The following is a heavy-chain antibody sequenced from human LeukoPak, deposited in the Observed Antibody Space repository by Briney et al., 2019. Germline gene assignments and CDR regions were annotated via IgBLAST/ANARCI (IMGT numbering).Heavy chain of an antibody. CDR2: ISYDGSNK. V-gene: IGHV3-30-3*01. CDR3: ARDIAGGLWFDY. D-gene: IGHD5-18*01. J-gene: IGHJ4*02. CDR1: GFTFSSYA. Sequence: GGSLRLSCAASGFTFSSYAMHWVRQAPGKGLEWVAVISYDGSNKYYADSVKGRFTISRDNSKNTLYLQMNSLRAEDTAVYYCARDIAGGLWFDYWGQGTLVTVSS.